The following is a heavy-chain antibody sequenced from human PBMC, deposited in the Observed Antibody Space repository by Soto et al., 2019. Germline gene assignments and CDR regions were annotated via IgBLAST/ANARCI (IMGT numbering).Heavy chain of an antibody. CDR1: GYTFTSYA. Sequence: GASVKVSCKASGYTFTSYAMHWVRQAPGQRLEWMGWINAGNGNTKYSQKFQGRVTITRDTSASTAYMELSRLRSEDTAVYYCARAGVDSSSRYYFDYWGQGTLDTVSS. CDR2: INAGNGNT. CDR3: ARAGVDSSSRYYFDY. J-gene: IGHJ4*02. D-gene: IGHD6-6*01. V-gene: IGHV1-3*01.